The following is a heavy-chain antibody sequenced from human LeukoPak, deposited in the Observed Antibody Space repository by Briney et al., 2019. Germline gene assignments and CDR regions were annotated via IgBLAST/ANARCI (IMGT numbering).Heavy chain of an antibody. CDR1: GYTFTSYD. Sequence: ASVKVSCKASGYTFTSYDINWVRQATGQGLEWMGWMNPNSGNTGYAQKFQGRVTITRNTSISTAYIELSSLRSEDTAVYYCARVFPSYYDFWSGYLRYFDYWGQGTLVTVSS. V-gene: IGHV1-8*03. CDR3: ARVFPSYYDFWSGYLRYFDY. D-gene: IGHD3-3*01. J-gene: IGHJ4*02. CDR2: MNPNSGNT.